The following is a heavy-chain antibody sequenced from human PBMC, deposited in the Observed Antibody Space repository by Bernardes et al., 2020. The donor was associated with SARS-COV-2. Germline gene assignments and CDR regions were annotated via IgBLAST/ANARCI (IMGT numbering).Heavy chain of an antibody. J-gene: IGHJ3*02. V-gene: IGHV3-64D*08. CDR2: ISSHGGST. Sequence: GGSLRLSCSASGFTFSRNDMHWVRQAPGKGLEYVSFISSHGGSTYYADSVKGRFTISRDNSKNILHLQMSSLRAEDTAVYYCVKEREEMATIDAFDMWGQGTMVTVSS. D-gene: IGHD5-12*01. CDR3: VKEREEMATIDAFDM. CDR1: GFTFSRND.